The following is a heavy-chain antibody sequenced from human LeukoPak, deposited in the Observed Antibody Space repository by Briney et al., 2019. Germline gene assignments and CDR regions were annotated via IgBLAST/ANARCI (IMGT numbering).Heavy chain of an antibody. V-gene: IGHV1-18*04. CDR2: ISAYNGNT. J-gene: IGHJ4*02. CDR1: GYTFIGYY. Sequence: GASVKVSCKASGYTFIGYYMHWVRQAPGQGLEWMGWISAYNGNTNYAQKLQGRVTMTTDTSTSTAYMELRSLRSDDTAVYYCARGEGYYGSGSYYLFDYWGQGTLVTVSS. D-gene: IGHD3-10*01. CDR3: ARGEGYYGSGSYYLFDY.